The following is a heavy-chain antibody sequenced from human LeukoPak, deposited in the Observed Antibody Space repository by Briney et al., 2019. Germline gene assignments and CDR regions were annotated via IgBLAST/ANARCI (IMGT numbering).Heavy chain of an antibody. CDR1: GLTFSHSW. V-gene: IGHV3-15*01. CDR2: IKTKTDTGTT. Sequence: PGGSLRLSCAASGLTFSHSWMSWVRQAPGKGLEWVGRIKTKTDTGTTDYAAPVKGRFTISRDDSKNTLYLQMNSLKTEDTAVYYCTPDLMVRGLLYYWGQGTLVAVSS. J-gene: IGHJ4*02. D-gene: IGHD3-10*01. CDR3: TPDLMVRGLLYY.